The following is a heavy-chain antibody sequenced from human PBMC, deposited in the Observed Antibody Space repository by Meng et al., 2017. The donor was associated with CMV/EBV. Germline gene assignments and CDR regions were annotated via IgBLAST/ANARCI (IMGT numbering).Heavy chain of an antibody. J-gene: IGHJ4*02. Sequence: GESLKISCAASGFTFSDYYMSWIRQAPGKGLEWVSYISSSGSTIYYADSVKGRFTISRDNAKNSLYLQMNSLGAEDTAVYYCAKDGYNRGGSFDYWGQGTLVTVSS. CDR3: AKDGYNRGGSFDY. CDR1: GFTFSDYY. CDR2: ISSSGSTI. V-gene: IGHV3-11*01. D-gene: IGHD5-24*01.